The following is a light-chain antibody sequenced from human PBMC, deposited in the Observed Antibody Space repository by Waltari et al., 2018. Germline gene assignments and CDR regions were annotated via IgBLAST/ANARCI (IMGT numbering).Light chain of an antibody. CDR2: TAT. CDR3: QQNYAFPRT. V-gene: IGKV1D-8*01. J-gene: IGKJ1*01. Sequence: VIWLTRSPSLLPESTGETLPTICRTSQEVRNYFPWYQQKPGKAPELLIYTATFLQTGVPSRFSGSGSGTDFTLTISSLQSEDFATYFCQQNYAFPRTFGQGTKVEVK. CDR1: QEVRNY.